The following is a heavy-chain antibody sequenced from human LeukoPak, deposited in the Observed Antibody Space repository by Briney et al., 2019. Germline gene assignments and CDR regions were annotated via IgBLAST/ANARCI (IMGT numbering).Heavy chain of an antibody. V-gene: IGHV4-59*01. J-gene: IGHJ4*02. D-gene: IGHD4-17*01. Sequence: KSSETLSLTCTVSGGSISSYYWSWIRQPPGKGLEWIGYIYYSGSTSYNPSLKSRVTISVDTSKNQFSLKLSSVTAADTAVYYCARRVQMTTVTYFDYWGQGTLVTVSS. CDR2: IYYSGST. CDR3: ARRVQMTTVTYFDY. CDR1: GGSISSYY.